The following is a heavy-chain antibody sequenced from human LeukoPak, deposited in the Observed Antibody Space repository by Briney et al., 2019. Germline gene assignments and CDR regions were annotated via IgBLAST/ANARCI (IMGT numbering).Heavy chain of an antibody. CDR3: ARDHDILTGLDY. Sequence: PGRSLRLSCAAFGFTFSSYGMHWVRQAPGKGLEWVAVIWYDGSNKYYADSVKGRFTISRDNSKDTLYLQMNSLRAEDTAVYYCARDHDILTGLDYWGQGTLVTVSS. CDR1: GFTFSSYG. V-gene: IGHV3-33*01. J-gene: IGHJ4*02. D-gene: IGHD3-9*01. CDR2: IWYDGSNK.